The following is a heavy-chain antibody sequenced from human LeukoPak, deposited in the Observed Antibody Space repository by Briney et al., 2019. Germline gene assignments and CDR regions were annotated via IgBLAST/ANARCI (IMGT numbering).Heavy chain of an antibody. D-gene: IGHD1-26*01. Sequence: PGGSLRLSCAASGFTFNNYGMHWVRQAPGKGLEWMGGFDPEDGETIYAQKFQGRVTMTEDTSTDTAYMELSSLRSEDTAVYYCATTWEGYWGQGTLVTVSS. J-gene: IGHJ4*02. CDR3: ATTWEGY. CDR2: FDPEDGET. CDR1: GFTFNNYG. V-gene: IGHV1-24*01.